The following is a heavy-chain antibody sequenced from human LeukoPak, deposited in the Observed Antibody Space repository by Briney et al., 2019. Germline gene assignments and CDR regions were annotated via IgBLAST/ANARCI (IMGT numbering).Heavy chain of an antibody. CDR3: ARDGRYSSSWSRIDY. J-gene: IGHJ4*02. V-gene: IGHV4-34*01. CDR2: INHSGST. D-gene: IGHD6-13*01. CDR1: GGSFSGYY. Sequence: MASETLSLTCAVYGGSFSGYYWSWIRQPPGKGLEWIGEINHSGSTNYNPSLKSRVTISVDTSKNQFSLKLSSLTAADTAVYYCARDGRYSSSWSRIDYWGQGTLVTVSS.